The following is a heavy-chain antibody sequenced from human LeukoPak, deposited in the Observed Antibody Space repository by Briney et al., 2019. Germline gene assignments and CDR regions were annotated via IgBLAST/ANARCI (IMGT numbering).Heavy chain of an antibody. Sequence: GGSLRLSCAASGFIFSNYGMNWVRQAPGKGLEWVGRIKSKTDDGTTDYAAPVKGRFTLSRDDSKNTLFLQMNSLKIEDTAVYYCTTMAGIVGAKYFDYWGQGILVTVSS. CDR1: GFIFSNYG. J-gene: IGHJ4*02. CDR3: TTMAGIVGAKYFDY. D-gene: IGHD1-26*01. CDR2: IKSKTDDGTT. V-gene: IGHV3-15*07.